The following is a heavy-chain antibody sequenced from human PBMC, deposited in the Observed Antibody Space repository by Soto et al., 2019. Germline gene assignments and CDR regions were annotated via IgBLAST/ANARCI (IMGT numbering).Heavy chain of an antibody. CDR1: GYAFTTYG. CDR3: ARGRDGDY. CDR2: ISAHNGNT. Sequence: QVHLVQSGAEVKKPGASVKVSCKGSGYAFTTYGITWVRQAPGQGLERMGWISAHNGNTNYAQKLQGRVTVIRDTSTCTAYMELRSLISDDTAVYYCARGRDGDYWGQGALVTVSS. J-gene: IGHJ4*02. V-gene: IGHV1-18*01. D-gene: IGHD6-6*01.